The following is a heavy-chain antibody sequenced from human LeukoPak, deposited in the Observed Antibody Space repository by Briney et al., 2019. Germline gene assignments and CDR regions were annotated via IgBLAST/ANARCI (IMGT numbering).Heavy chain of an antibody. J-gene: IGHJ4*02. D-gene: IGHD2-8*02. CDR3: ARVPLTYCTDRSCLPFDF. CDR1: GFQFFDYA. V-gene: IGHV3-21*01. CDR2: ISTSSRHI. Sequence: PGGSLRLSCAASGFQFFDYAMAWVRQPPGMRPEWVASISTSSRHIHYADSVTGRFTISRDNAKKSLYLELTSLRAEDTAVYYCARVPLTYCTDRSCLPFDFWGQGTLVTVSS.